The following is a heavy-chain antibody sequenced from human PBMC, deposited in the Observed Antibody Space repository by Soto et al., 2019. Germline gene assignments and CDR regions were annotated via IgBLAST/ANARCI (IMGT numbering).Heavy chain of an antibody. Sequence: GGSLRLSCAASGFTFSSYSMNWVRQAPGKGLEWVSYISSSSSTIHYADSVKGRFTISRDNAKNSLYLQMSSLRAEDTAVYYCAGWRKNWFDPWGQGTLVTVSS. CDR1: GFTFSSYS. D-gene: IGHD6-19*01. CDR2: ISSSSSTI. V-gene: IGHV3-48*01. CDR3: AGWRKNWFDP. J-gene: IGHJ5*02.